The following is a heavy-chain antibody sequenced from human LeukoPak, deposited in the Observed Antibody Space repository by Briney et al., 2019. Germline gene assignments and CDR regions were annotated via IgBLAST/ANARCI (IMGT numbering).Heavy chain of an antibody. J-gene: IGHJ5*02. CDR1: GGTFSSYA. Sequence: ASVKVSCKASGGTFSSYAISWVRQAPGQGLEWMGGIIPIFGTANYAQKFQGRVTITADESTSTAYMELSSLRSEDTAVYYCARAPYDWIAARTLGVFDPWGQGTLVTVSS. CDR2: IIPIFGTA. CDR3: ARAPYDWIAARTLGVFDP. D-gene: IGHD6-6*01. V-gene: IGHV1-69*13.